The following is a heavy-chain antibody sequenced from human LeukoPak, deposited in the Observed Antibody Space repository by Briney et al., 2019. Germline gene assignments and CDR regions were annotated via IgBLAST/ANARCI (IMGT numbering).Heavy chain of an antibody. V-gene: IGHV1-2*02. J-gene: IGHJ6*03. CDR3: ARAQVVVVAATHYYYYMDV. Sequence: ASVKVSCKASGYTFTGYYMHWVRQAPGQGLEWMGWINPNSGGTNYAQKFQGRVTMTRDTSISTAYMELSRLRSDDTAVYYCARAQVVVVAATHYYYYMDVWGKGTTVTVSS. CDR2: INPNSGGT. D-gene: IGHD2-15*01. CDR1: GYTFTGYY.